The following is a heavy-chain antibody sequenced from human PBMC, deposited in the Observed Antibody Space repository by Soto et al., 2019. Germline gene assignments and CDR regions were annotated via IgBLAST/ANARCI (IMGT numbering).Heavy chain of an antibody. V-gene: IGHV3-48*01. CDR1: GFTFSSYS. D-gene: IGHD2-21*02. J-gene: IGHJ4*02. CDR3: ARDRWVTNEGADY. Sequence: EVQLVESGGGLVQPGGSLRLSCAASGFTFSSYSMNWVRQAPGKGLEWVSYISSSSSTIYYADSVKGRFTISRDNAKNSLYLQMNGLRAEATAVYYGARDRWVTNEGADYWGQGTLVTVSS. CDR2: ISSSSSTI.